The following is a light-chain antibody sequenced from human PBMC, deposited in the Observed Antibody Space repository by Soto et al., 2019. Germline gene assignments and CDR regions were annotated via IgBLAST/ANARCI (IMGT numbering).Light chain of an antibody. CDR3: QQFKSYPVT. J-gene: IGKJ5*01. CDR1: QNINSE. Sequence: DIQMTQSPSTLSASVGDRVTITCRASQNINSELAWYQQKAGKAPNLLIYKASTLEGGVPFRFSGSGFGTEFTLTISSLQPDDSATYYCQQFKSYPVTFGQGTRLEIK. CDR2: KAS. V-gene: IGKV1-5*03.